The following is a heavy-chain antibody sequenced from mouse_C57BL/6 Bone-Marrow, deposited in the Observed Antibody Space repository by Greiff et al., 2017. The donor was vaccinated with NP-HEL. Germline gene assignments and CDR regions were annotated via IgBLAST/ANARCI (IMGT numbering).Heavy chain of an antibody. CDR1: GFTFSSYA. CDR3: AREISDY. CDR2: ISDGGSYT. Sequence: DVHLVESGGGLVKPGGSLKLSCAASGFTFSSYAMSWVRQTPEKRLEWVATISDGGSYTYYPDNVKGRFTISRDNAKNNLYLQMSHLKSEDTAMYYCAREISDYWGQGTTLTVSS. V-gene: IGHV5-4*01. J-gene: IGHJ2*01.